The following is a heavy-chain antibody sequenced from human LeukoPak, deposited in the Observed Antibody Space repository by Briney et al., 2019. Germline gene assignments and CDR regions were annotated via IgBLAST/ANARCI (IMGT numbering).Heavy chain of an antibody. V-gene: IGHV1-69*05. CDR1: GGTFSSYA. CDR2: IVPIFGTA. J-gene: IGHJ4*02. D-gene: IGHD6-19*01. CDR3: ARDGYSSGWYYFDY. Sequence: SVKVSCKASGGTFSSYAISWVRQAPGQGLEWMGRIVPIFGTANYAQKFQGRVTITTDESTSTAYMELSSLRSEDTAVYYCARDGYSSGWYYFDYWGQGTLVTVSS.